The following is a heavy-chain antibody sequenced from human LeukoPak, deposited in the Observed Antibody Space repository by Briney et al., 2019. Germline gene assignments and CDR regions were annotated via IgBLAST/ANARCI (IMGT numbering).Heavy chain of an antibody. CDR1: GYSISGGYY. V-gene: IGHV4-38-2*01. CDR3: ARKGFYYFDY. J-gene: IGHJ4*02. CDR2: IYHSGST. Sequence: ETLSLTCAVSGYSISGGYYWGWIRQPPGKGLEWIASIYHSGSTYYNPSLKSRVTISVDTSKNQFSLKLSSVTAADTAVYYCARKGFYYFDYWGQGTLVTVSS.